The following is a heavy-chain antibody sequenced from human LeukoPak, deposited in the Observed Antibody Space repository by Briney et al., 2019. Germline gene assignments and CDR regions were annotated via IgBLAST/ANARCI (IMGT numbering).Heavy chain of an antibody. D-gene: IGHD6-19*01. CDR1: GGSFSGYY. Sequence: SSETLSLTCAVYGGSFSGYYWSWIRQPPGKGLEWIGEINHSGSTNYNPSLKSRVTISVDTSKNKFSLKLSSVTAADTAVYYCAGAQAESGWYRYWGQGTLVTVSS. J-gene: IGHJ4*02. CDR2: INHSGST. CDR3: AGAQAESGWYRY. V-gene: IGHV4-34*01.